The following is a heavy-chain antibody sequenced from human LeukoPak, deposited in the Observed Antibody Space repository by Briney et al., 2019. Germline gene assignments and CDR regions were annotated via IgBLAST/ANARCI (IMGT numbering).Heavy chain of an antibody. CDR3: ARHYYGSGSYYYGAFDI. CDR2: ISGSGDST. V-gene: IGHV3-23*01. J-gene: IGHJ3*02. CDR1: AFNFRAYA. Sequence: GGSLRLSCAGSAFNFRAYAMSWVRQAPAKGLEWVSGISGSGDSTSYADSVKGRFTISRDNSKDTQYLQMNSLRAEDTAVYYCARHYYGSGSYYYGAFDIWGQGTMVTVSS. D-gene: IGHD3-10*01.